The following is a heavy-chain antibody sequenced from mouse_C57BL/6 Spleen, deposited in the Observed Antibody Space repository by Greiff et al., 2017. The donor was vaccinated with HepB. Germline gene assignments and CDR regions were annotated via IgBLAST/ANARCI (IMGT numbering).Heavy chain of an antibody. V-gene: IGHV2-9-1*01. CDR1: GFSLTSYA. D-gene: IGHD1-1*01. J-gene: IGHJ4*01. CDR3: ASYGSSRLYYAMDY. CDR2: IWTGGGT. Sequence: QVQLQQSGPGLVAPSQSLSITCTVSGFSLTSYAISWVRQPPGKGLEWLGVIWTGGGTNYNSALKSRLSISKDNSKSQVFLKMNSLQTDDTARYYCASYGSSRLYYAMDYWGQGTSVTVSS.